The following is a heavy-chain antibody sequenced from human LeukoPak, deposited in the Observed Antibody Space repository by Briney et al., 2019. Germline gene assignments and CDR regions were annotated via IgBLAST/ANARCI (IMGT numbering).Heavy chain of an antibody. J-gene: IGHJ4*02. D-gene: IGHD2-2*01. V-gene: IGHV3-23*01. CDR2: ISGSGGST. CDR3: AKSKTPYCSSANCLMFDY. Sequence: GGSLRLSCAASGFTFSSYAMSWVRQAPGKGLEWVSGISGSGGSTYDANSVKGRFTISRDNSKDTLYLQMNSLRAEDTAVYYCAKSKTPYCSSANCLMFDYWGQGALVTVSS. CDR1: GFTFSSYA.